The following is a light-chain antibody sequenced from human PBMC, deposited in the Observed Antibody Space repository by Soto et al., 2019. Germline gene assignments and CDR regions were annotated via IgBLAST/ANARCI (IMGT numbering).Light chain of an antibody. Sequence: QSVLTQPASVSGSPGQSITISCTGTSSDVGGYDYVSWYQQHPGKAPKLIIYDVTNRPSGVSNRFSGSKSGNTASLTIAGLQLEDEADYYCCSYTASSTVLFGGGTKLTVL. J-gene: IGLJ2*01. V-gene: IGLV2-14*01. CDR2: DVT. CDR1: SSDVGGYDY. CDR3: CSYTASSTVL.